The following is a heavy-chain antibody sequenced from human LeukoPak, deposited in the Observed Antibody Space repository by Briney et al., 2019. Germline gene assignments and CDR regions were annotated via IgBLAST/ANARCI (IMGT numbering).Heavy chain of an antibody. J-gene: IGHJ4*02. CDR1: GGSFSGYY. D-gene: IGHD1-26*01. V-gene: IGHV4-34*01. Sequence: SETLSLTCAVYGGSFSGYYWSWIRQPPGKGLEWIGEINHSGSTNYNPSLKSRVTISVDTSKNQFSLRLSSETAADTAVYYCARGNDWELNCLGYWGQGTLVTVSS. CDR3: ARGNDWELNCLGY. CDR2: INHSGST.